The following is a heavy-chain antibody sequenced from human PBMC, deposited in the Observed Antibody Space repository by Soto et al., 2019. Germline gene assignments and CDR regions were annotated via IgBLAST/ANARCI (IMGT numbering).Heavy chain of an antibody. J-gene: IGHJ4*02. Sequence: GGSLRLSCAASGFTSSSYAMHWVRQARGKGLEWVAVISYEGSNKYYADSVKGRFIISRDNSKSTLYLQMNSLRAEDTAVYYCSKDLDGLQGLVDSSFCFDYWGQGTLVTVSS. D-gene: IGHD3-16*02. CDR3: SKDLDGLQGLVDSSFCFDY. CDR2: ISYEGSNK. CDR1: GFTSSSYA. V-gene: IGHV3-30-3*01.